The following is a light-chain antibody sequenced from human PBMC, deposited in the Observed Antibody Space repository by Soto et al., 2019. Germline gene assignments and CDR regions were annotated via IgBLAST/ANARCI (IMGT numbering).Light chain of an antibody. CDR1: QSVLHSSNNMNY. Sequence: DIVMTQSPDSLAVSLGERATINCKSSQSVLHSSNNMNYLTWYQHKPGQPPKVLIYSASTRESGVPDRFSGSGSGTDFTLTISSLQAEDVAVYYCQQYHSAPLTFGGGTKVEI. V-gene: IGKV4-1*01. CDR2: SAS. J-gene: IGKJ4*01. CDR3: QQYHSAPLT.